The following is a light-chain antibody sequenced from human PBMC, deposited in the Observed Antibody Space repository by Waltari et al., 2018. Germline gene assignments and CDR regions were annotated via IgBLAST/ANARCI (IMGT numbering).Light chain of an antibody. Sequence: QSALTQPASVSGSPGQSITISCTGTSSDVGGYNYVSWYQQHPGKAPKLMIYDVTNRPSGVSNRFSGSKSGNTASLTISGLQAEDEAHYYCSSYTSSSTLVVFGGGTKLNVL. CDR3: SSYTSSSTLVV. CDR1: SSDVGGYNY. J-gene: IGLJ2*01. V-gene: IGLV2-14*03. CDR2: DVT.